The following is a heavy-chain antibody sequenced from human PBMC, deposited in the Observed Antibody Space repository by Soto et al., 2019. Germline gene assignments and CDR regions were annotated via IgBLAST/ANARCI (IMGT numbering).Heavy chain of an antibody. CDR1: GGSISSGGYY. V-gene: IGHV4-31*03. Sequence: SETLSLTCTVSGGSISSGGYYWSWIRQHPGKGLEWIGYIYYSGSTYYNPSLKSRVTISVDTSKNQFSLKLSSVTAADTAVYYCARLVLYGSGSYYSLDYWGQGTLVTVSS. D-gene: IGHD3-10*01. CDR2: IYYSGST. CDR3: ARLVLYGSGSYYSLDY. J-gene: IGHJ4*02.